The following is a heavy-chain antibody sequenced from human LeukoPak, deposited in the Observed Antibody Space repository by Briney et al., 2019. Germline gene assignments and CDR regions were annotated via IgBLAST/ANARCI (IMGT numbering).Heavy chain of an antibody. J-gene: IGHJ4*02. CDR1: AYTFTFYD. V-gene: IGHV1-8*01. CDR2: MNPNRSNT. CDR3: ARGWWVARQYYFDY. D-gene: IGHD2-15*01. Sequence: ASVNVSCKSSAYTFTFYDYNWMRQATAQGLEWMGWMNPNRSNTGYGQKVQGRVTMTRNTSISTAYMELSSLRSEDTAVYYCARGWWVARQYYFDYWGQGTLVTVSS.